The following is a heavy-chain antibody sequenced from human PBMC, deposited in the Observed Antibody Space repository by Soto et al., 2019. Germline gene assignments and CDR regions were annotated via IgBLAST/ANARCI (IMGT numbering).Heavy chain of an antibody. D-gene: IGHD6-19*01. CDR3: ASHPKVPGYSSGWYAY. J-gene: IGHJ4*02. Sequence: GGSLRLSCAASGFTFSSYWMHWVRQAPGKGLVWVSRINSDGSSTSYADSVKGRFTISRDNAKKTLYLQMDSLRAEDTAVYYCASHPKVPGYSSGWYAYWGQGTLVTVSS. CDR1: GFTFSSYW. V-gene: IGHV3-74*01. CDR2: INSDGSST.